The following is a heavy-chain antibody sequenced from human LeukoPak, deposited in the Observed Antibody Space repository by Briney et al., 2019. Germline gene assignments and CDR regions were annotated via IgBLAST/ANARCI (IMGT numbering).Heavy chain of an antibody. CDR3: AKDFGDYNYSGYEFDY. CDR2: INTDGSST. J-gene: IGHJ4*02. V-gene: IGHV3-74*01. Sequence: GGSLRLSCAASGFTFSSYWMHWVRQAPGKGLVWVSRINTDGSSTSYADSVKGRFTISRDNAKNTLYLQMNSLRAEDTAVYYCAKDFGDYNYSGYEFDYWGQGTLVTVSS. D-gene: IGHD5-12*01. CDR1: GFTFSSYW.